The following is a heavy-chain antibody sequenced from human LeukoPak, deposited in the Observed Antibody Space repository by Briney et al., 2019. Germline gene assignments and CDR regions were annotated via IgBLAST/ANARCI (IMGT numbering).Heavy chain of an antibody. CDR2: ISSSSSYI. Sequence: GGFLRLSCAASQFSFSSYSFNWVRQAPGQGLEWVSSISSSSSYIYYADSVKGRFTISRDNAKNSLYLQMNSLRAEDTAVYYCARDRGIAAAGRSNYFDYWGQGTLVTVSS. J-gene: IGHJ4*02. CDR1: QFSFSSYS. V-gene: IGHV3-21*01. D-gene: IGHD6-13*01. CDR3: ARDRGIAAAGRSNYFDY.